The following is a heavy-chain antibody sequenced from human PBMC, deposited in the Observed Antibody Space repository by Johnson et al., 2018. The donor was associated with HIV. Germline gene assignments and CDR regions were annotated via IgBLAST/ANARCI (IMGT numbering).Heavy chain of an antibody. D-gene: IGHD2-8*01. CDR3: AKDDNLGVLYSDAFDV. CDR2: IKEDGSEK. Sequence: EVQLVESGGGVVQPGGSLRLSCVASGFTFSGYWMTWVRQAPGKVLEWVANIKEDGSEKYYVDSVKGRFTMSRDNSKSTLNLQMNSLRAEDTAIYYCAKDDNLGVLYSDAFDVWGQVTVVTVSS. V-gene: IGHV3-7*01. CDR1: GFTFSGYW. J-gene: IGHJ3*01.